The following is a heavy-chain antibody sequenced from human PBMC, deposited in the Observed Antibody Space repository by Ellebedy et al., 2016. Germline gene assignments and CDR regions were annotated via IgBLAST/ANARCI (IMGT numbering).Heavy chain of an antibody. CDR2: ISNDGNLQ. V-gene: IGHV3-30*01. CDR1: GFSFTNSA. D-gene: IGHD3-22*01. CDR3: ARSVTDSSGSPLDY. J-gene: IGHJ4*01. Sequence: GESLKISCAASGFSFTNSAMHWVRQAPGRGLEWVAVISNDGNLQLYADSVRGRFTISRDNFKNTLYLQMNSLRLEDTAVYFCARSVTDSSGSPLDYWGHGTLVTVSS.